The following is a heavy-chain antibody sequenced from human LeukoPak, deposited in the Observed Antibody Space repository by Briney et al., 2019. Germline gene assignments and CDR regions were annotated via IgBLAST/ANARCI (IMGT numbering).Heavy chain of an antibody. V-gene: IGHV3-7*01. CDR2: IKKDGSEK. Sequence: GGSLRLSCTASGFTFSSYWINWVRQAPGKGLEWVAKIKKDGSEKYYVDSVKGRFTISRDNAKTSLYLHMNSLRAEDTAVYYCARDLSGVTGYTYGRGIDYWGQGTLVTVSS. CDR1: GFTFSSYW. J-gene: IGHJ4*02. CDR3: ARDLSGVTGYTYGRGIDY. D-gene: IGHD5-18*01.